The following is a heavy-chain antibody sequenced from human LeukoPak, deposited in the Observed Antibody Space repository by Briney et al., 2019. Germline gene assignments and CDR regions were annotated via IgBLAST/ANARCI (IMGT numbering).Heavy chain of an antibody. V-gene: IGHV3-21*01. CDR2: IVSSSSYI. D-gene: IGHD3-22*01. Sequence: PGGSLRLSCAVSGYTFSSYSMNWVRQAPGEGLGWVSSIVSSSSYIYYADSVKGRFTISRDNAKNSLYLHMNSLRAEDTAVYYCARGLYHYDSSGYNYWGQGTLVTVSS. CDR3: ARGLYHYDSSGYNY. J-gene: IGHJ4*02. CDR1: GYTFSSYS.